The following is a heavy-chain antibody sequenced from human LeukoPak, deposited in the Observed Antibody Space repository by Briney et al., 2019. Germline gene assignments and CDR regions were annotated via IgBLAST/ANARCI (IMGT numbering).Heavy chain of an antibody. CDR3: VRSRSTWFGEVLAAFDI. CDR1: GFTFSSHS. D-gene: IGHD3-10*01. CDR2: ISSSSSYI. V-gene: IGHV3-21*01. J-gene: IGHJ3*02. Sequence: GGSLRLSCAASGFTFSSHSLNWVRQAPGKGLEWVSSISSSSSYIYYADSVKGRFTISRDNAKNSLYLQMNSLRAEDTAVYYCVRSRSTWFGEVLAAFDIWGQGTMVTVSS.